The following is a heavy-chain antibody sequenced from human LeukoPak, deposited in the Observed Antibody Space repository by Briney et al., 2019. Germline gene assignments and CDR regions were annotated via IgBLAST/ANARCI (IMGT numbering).Heavy chain of an antibody. CDR1: GYTFTSYD. CDR3: ARGTNYCSSTSCYYNWFDP. D-gene: IGHD2-2*01. CDR2: MNPNSGNT. Sequence: ASVKVSCKASGYTFTSYDINWVRQATGQGLEWMGWMNPNSGNTGYAQKFQGRVTMTRNTSISTAYMELSSLRSEDTAVYYCARGTNYCSSTSCYYNWFDPWGQGTLVTVSS. J-gene: IGHJ5*02. V-gene: IGHV1-8*01.